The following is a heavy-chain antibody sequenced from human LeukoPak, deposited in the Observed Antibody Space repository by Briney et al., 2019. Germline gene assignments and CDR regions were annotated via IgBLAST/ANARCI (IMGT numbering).Heavy chain of an antibody. J-gene: IGHJ4*02. V-gene: IGHV4-34*01. Sequence: SETLSLTCAVYGGSFSGYYWSWIRQPPGKGLEWIGEINHSGSTNYNPSLKSRVTISVDTSKNQFSLKLSSVTAADTAVYYCARLVGATKVIDYWGQGTLVTVSS. CDR3: ARLVGATKVIDY. CDR2: INHSGST. CDR1: GGSFSGYY. D-gene: IGHD1-26*01.